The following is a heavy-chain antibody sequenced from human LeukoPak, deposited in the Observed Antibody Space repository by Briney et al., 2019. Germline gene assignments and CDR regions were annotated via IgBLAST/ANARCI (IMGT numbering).Heavy chain of an antibody. CDR2: IFGSGGSP. Sequence: GGSLRLSCEASGFTFGSHAMYWVRQAPGKGLEWVAGIFGSGGSPHYADSVKGRFTISRDNSKNTLYLQMNSLRVDDTAVYYCARVEYVFGSGAYLGVFDVWGQGTLVTVSS. J-gene: IGHJ3*01. CDR3: ARVEYVFGSGAYLGVFDV. D-gene: IGHD3-10*01. CDR1: GFTFGSHA. V-gene: IGHV3-23*01.